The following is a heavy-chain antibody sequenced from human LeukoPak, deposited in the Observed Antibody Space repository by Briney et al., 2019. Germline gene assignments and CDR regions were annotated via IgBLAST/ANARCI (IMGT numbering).Heavy chain of an antibody. J-gene: IGHJ2*01. Sequence: SQTLSLTCTVSGGSISSGSYDWSWIRQPAGKGLEWIGRIYTSGSTNYNPSLKSRVTISVDTSKNQFSLKLSYVTAADTAVYYCARGLYYDSWSGYYGPLWYFDLWGRGTLVTVSS. V-gene: IGHV4-61*02. CDR3: ARGLYYDSWSGYYGPLWYFDL. CDR1: GGSISSGSYD. CDR2: IYTSGST. D-gene: IGHD3-3*01.